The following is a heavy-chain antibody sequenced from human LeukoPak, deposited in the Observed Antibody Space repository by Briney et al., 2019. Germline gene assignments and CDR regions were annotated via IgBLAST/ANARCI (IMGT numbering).Heavy chain of an antibody. CDR1: GFTFSTYW. V-gene: IGHV3-7*01. CDR2: MKQDGSDK. J-gene: IGHJ3*02. D-gene: IGHD3-22*01. CDR3: ARACYYDSSGYCHDAFDI. Sequence: GGSQRLSCAASGFTFSTYWMTWVRQAPGKGLEWVANMKQDGSDKYYVDSVKGRFTISRDNAKNSLYLQMNSLRAEDTAVYYCARACYYDSSGYCHDAFDIWGQGTMVTVSS.